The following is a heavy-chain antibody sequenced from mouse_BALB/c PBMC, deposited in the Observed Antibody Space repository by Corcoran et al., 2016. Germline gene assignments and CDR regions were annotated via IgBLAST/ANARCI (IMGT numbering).Heavy chain of an antibody. CDR2: ISYDGSN. Sequence: DVQLQASGPGLVKPSQSLSLTCSVTGYSITSGYYWNWIRQFPGNKLEWMGYISYDGSNNYNPSLKNRISITRDTSKNQFFLKLNSVTTEDTATYYCVKYAVYYFDYWGQGTTLTVSS. CDR3: VKYAVYYFDY. V-gene: IGHV3-6*02. CDR1: GYSITSGYY. D-gene: IGHD2-10*02. J-gene: IGHJ2*01.